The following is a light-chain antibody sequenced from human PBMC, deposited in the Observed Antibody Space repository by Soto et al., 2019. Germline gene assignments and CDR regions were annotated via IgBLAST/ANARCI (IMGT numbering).Light chain of an antibody. CDR3: QQYNNWPLT. V-gene: IGKV3D-15*01. CDR2: GAT. J-gene: IGKJ4*01. CDR1: QTVRDN. Sequence: EVVMTQSPATLSVSPGESATLSCRASQTVRDNLGWYQQKPGQPPRLLIYGATTRATGIPARFSGSGSGTEFTLTISSLQSEDGAVYDGQQYNNWPLTFGGGTKVDI.